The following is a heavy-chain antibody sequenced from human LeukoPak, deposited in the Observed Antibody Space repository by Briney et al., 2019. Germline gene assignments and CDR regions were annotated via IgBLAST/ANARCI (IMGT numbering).Heavy chain of an antibody. J-gene: IGHJ4*02. CDR1: RYTFTGYY. V-gene: IGHV1-2*02. D-gene: IGHD5-24*01. Sequence: ASVKVSCKASRYTFTGYYMHWLRQALGQGLEWMGWINPNSGGTNYAQKFQGRVTMTRDTSISTAYMELSRLRSDDTAVYYCAREFYGPGPVPGWLHQSPLDYWGQGTLVTVSS. CDR3: AREFYGPGPVPGWLHQSPLDY. CDR2: INPNSGGT.